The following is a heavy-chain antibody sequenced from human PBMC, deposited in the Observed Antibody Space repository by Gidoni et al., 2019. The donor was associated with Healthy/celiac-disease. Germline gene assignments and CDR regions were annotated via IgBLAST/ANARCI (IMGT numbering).Heavy chain of an antibody. D-gene: IGHD3-10*01. CDR1: GGSFSGYY. Sequence: QVQLQQWGAGLLKPSETLSLTCAVYGGSFSGYYWSWIRQPPGKGLEWIGEINHSGSTNYNPSLKSRVTISVDTSKNQFSLKLSSVTAADTAVYYCARGTMVRGVIPRRARYYFDYWGQGTLVTVSS. V-gene: IGHV4-34*01. J-gene: IGHJ4*02. CDR2: INHSGST. CDR3: ARGTMVRGVIPRRARYYFDY.